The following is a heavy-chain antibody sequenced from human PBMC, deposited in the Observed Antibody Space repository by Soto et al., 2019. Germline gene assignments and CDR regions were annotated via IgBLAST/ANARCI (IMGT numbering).Heavy chain of an antibody. V-gene: IGHV1-69*02. J-gene: IGHJ4*02. CDR3: ATPRNVGFYGDYALDY. Sequence: QVQLVQSGAEVKKPGSSVKVSCKASGGTVSSYTFSWVRQAPGQGLEWMGRFIPNLDLASYAQKFQGRVTITADKSASTAYLELNSLRSEGTAVYYCATPRNVGFYGDYALDYWGQGTLVAVSS. CDR2: FIPNLDLA. D-gene: IGHD4-17*01. CDR1: GGTVSSYT.